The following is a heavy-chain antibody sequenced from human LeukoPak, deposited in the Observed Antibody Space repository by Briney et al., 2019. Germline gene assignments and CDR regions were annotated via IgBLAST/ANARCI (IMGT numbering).Heavy chain of an antibody. CDR1: GFTFSSYG. J-gene: IGHJ4*02. D-gene: IGHD3-9*01. V-gene: IGHV3-30*02. Sequence: GGSLRLSCAASGFTFSSYGMHWVRQAPGKGLEWVAFIRYDGSNKYYADSVKGRFTISRDNSKNTLYLQMNSPRAEDTAVYYCAKDRYYDILTGYYSDYWGQGTLVTVSS. CDR2: IRYDGSNK. CDR3: AKDRYYDILTGYYSDY.